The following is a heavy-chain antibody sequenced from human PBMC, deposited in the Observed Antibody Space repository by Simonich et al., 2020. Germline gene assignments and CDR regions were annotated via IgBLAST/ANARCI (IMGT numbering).Heavy chain of an antibody. CDR1: GFTFSSYW. J-gene: IGHJ2*01. Sequence: EVQLVESGGGLVQPGGSLRLSCAASGFTFSSYWMHWVRQAPGKGLGWDSRIKSDGSSTSYADSVKGRFTISRDNAKNTLYLQMNSLRAEDTAVYYCAREAGDLWYFDLWGRGTPVTVSS. V-gene: IGHV3-74*01. CDR3: AREAGDLWYFDL. CDR2: IKSDGSST. D-gene: IGHD7-27*01.